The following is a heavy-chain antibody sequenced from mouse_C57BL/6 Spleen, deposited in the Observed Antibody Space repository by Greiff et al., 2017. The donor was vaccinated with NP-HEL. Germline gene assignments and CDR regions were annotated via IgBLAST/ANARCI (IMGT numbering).Heavy chain of an antibody. J-gene: IGHJ1*03. CDR1: GFTFSDYG. Sequence: EVHLVESGGGLVKPGGSLQLSCAASGFTFSDYGMHWVRQAPEKGLEWVAYLSSGSSTIYYADTVQGRFTISRDNAKHTLFLQMTSLRSEDTALYYCARWRVNGYFDVWGTRTTVTVSS. CDR2: LSSGSSTI. CDR3: ARWRVNGYFDV. V-gene: IGHV5-17*01.